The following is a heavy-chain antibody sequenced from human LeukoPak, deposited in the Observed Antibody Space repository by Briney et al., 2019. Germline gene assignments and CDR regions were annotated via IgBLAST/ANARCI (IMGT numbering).Heavy chain of an antibody. D-gene: IGHD2-15*01. Sequence: HAGGSLRLSCAASGFTVSSNYMSWVRQAPGKGLEWVGFIRSKAYGGTTEYAASVKGRFTISRDDSKSIAYLQMNSLKTEDTAVYYCSPSYCSGGSCLGNDYWGQGTLVTVSS. J-gene: IGHJ4*02. V-gene: IGHV3-49*04. CDR3: SPSYCSGGSCLGNDY. CDR1: GFTVSSNY. CDR2: IRSKAYGGTT.